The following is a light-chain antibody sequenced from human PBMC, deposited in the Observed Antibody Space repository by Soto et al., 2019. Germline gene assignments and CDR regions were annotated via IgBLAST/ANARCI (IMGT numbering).Light chain of an antibody. J-gene: IGLJ2*01. V-gene: IGLV2-14*01. CDR2: EVS. Sequence: QSALTQPASVSGSPGQSITISCTGTSRDVGGYNFDSWYQQHPGKAPKLMIYEVSKRPSGVSNRFSGSKSGNTATLTISGLQAEDEADYYCSSYTSSTTLVVFGGGTKLTVL. CDR3: SSYTSSTTLVV. CDR1: SRDVGGYNF.